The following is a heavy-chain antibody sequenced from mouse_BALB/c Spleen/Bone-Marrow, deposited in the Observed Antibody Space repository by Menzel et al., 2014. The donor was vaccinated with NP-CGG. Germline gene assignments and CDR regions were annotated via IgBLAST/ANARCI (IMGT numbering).Heavy chain of an antibody. Sequence: QVQLKQSGAELARPGASVKVSCRASGYTFTTYTMHWVKQRPGQGLEWIGYINPSSGYTYYNQKFKDKATLTADKSSSAAYLQLSSLTSEDSAVYYCARVYGNYDAMDYWGQGTSVTVPS. CDR1: GYTFTTYT. CDR3: ARVYGNYDAMDY. D-gene: IGHD2-1*01. J-gene: IGHJ4*01. CDR2: INPSSGYT. V-gene: IGHV1-4*01.